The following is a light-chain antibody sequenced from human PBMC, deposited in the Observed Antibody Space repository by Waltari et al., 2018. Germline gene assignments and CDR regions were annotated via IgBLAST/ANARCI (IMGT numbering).Light chain of an antibody. CDR3: VLYMGSGISV. J-gene: IGLJ3*02. CDR2: HTN. CDR1: SGSVSTRSY. Sequence: QTVVTQEPSFSVSPGGTVPLTCGLSSGSVSTRSYPRWYQQPPGPAPRTLLYHTNPHSSGVPDRFSGSILGSKAALPITGAQADDESDYYCVLYMGSGISVFGGGTKLTVL. V-gene: IGLV8-61*01.